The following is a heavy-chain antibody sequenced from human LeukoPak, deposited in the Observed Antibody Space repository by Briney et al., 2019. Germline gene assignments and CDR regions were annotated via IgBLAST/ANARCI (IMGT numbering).Heavy chain of an antibody. V-gene: IGHV3-23*01. CDR2: ISGSGGTT. J-gene: IGHJ5*02. Sequence: QPGGSLRLSCAASGFTFNNYAMSWVRQAPGKGLEWVSAISGSGGTTYYADSVKGRFTISRDNSKNTLYLQMNSLRAEDTAVYYCARGDPRGIVVVPDWFDPWGQGTLVTVSS. CDR3: ARGDPRGIVVVPDWFDP. D-gene: IGHD2-2*01. CDR1: GFTFNNYA.